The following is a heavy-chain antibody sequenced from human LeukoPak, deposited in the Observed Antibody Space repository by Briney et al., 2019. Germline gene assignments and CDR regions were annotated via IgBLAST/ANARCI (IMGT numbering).Heavy chain of an antibody. D-gene: IGHD3-22*01. CDR2: INAYSNTI. J-gene: IGHJ4*02. Sequence: GGPLRLSCAASGFTFSTYNMNWVRQAPGKGLEWISYINAYSNTIQYADSVRRRFTTYRDHDKNSLYLQMNSLRAEDTAMYYCVRDNSRGQSLGVIYWGQGSLVTVS. CDR3: VRDNSRGQSLGVIY. CDR1: GFTFSTYN. V-gene: IGHV3-48*01.